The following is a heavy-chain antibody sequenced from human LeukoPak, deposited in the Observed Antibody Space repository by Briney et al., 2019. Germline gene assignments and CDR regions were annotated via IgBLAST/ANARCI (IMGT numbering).Heavy chain of an antibody. V-gene: IGHV3-7*04. J-gene: IGHJ4*02. CDR3: ARDLPLYCSGGSCYSAY. CDR2: IKQDGSEK. CDR1: GFTFSSYW. D-gene: IGHD2-15*01. Sequence: GGSLRLSCAASGFTFSSYWMSWVRQAPGKGLGWVANIKQDGSEKYYVDSVKGRFTISRDNAKNSLYLQMNSLRAEDTAVYYCARDLPLYCSGGSCYSAYWGQGTLVTVSS.